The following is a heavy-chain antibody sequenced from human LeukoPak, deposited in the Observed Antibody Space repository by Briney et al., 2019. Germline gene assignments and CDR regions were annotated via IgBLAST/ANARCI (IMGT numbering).Heavy chain of an antibody. CDR1: GGSISSSSYY. J-gene: IGHJ6*03. CDR3: AGDCSSHMDV. D-gene: IGHD2-15*01. CDR2: IYYSGST. Sequence: SETLSLTCTVSGGSISSSSYYWGWIRQPPGKGLEWIGSIYYSGSTYYNPSLKSRVTISVDTSKNQFSLELSSVTAADTAVYYCAGDCSSHMDVWGKGTTVTVSS. V-gene: IGHV4-39*01.